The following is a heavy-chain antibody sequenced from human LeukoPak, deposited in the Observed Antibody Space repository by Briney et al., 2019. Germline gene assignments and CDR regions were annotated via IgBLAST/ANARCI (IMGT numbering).Heavy chain of an antibody. CDR1: GFTFDDYA. Sequence: GGSLRLSCAASGFTFDDYAMHWVRQAPGKGLEWVSGISWNSGSIGYADSVKGRFTISRDNSKNTLYLQMNSLRAEDTAVYYCAREGLHYYDGSGYLDYWGQGTLVTVSS. CDR2: ISWNSGSI. D-gene: IGHD3-22*01. V-gene: IGHV3-9*01. J-gene: IGHJ4*02. CDR3: AREGLHYYDGSGYLDY.